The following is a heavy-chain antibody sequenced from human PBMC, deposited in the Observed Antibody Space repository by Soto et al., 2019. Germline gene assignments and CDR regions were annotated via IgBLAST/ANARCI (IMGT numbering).Heavy chain of an antibody. J-gene: IGHJ4*02. CDR3: ARVNNWNYPVDY. V-gene: IGHV3-74*01. Sequence: GSLRLSCAASGFTFSRFWMHWVRQAPGKGLVWVSRINSDGSNTGYADSVKGRFTISRDNAKNTLDLQMNSLTADDTAVYYCARVNNWNYPVDYWGQGTLVTVSS. CDR2: INSDGSNT. D-gene: IGHD1-7*01. CDR1: GFTFSRFW.